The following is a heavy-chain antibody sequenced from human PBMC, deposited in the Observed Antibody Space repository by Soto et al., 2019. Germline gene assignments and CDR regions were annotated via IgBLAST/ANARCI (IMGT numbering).Heavy chain of an antibody. J-gene: IGHJ4*02. CDR1: GGTFSSYT. Sequence: QVQLVQSGAEVKKPGSSVKVSCKASGGTFSSYTISWVRQAPGQGLEWMGRSIPILGIANYAQKFQGRVTITADKSTSTAYMELSSLRSEDTAVYYCARGPDVATAVDYWGQGTLVTVSS. CDR3: ARGPDVATAVDY. D-gene: IGHD5-12*01. CDR2: SIPILGIA. V-gene: IGHV1-69*02.